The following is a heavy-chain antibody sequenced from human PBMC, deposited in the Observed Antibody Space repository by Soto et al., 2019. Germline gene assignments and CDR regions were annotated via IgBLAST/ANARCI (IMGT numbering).Heavy chain of an antibody. CDR2: VYYTGST. J-gene: IGHJ6*03. D-gene: IGHD5-18*01. V-gene: IGHV4-39*01. Sequence: LSLTCTVFGGSISSGGYYWGWIRQPTGKGLEWIGTVYYTGSTYYNPSLRNRVAISVDTSKSQFSLNLNSVTAADTAVYYCARHHTESLYYFYMDVWGKGTPVTVSS. CDR3: ARHHTESLYYFYMDV. CDR1: GGSISSGGYY.